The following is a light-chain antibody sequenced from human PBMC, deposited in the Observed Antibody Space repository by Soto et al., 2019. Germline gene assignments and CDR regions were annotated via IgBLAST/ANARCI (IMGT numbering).Light chain of an antibody. V-gene: IGKV1-39*01. J-gene: IGKJ1*01. CDR1: RSVGRY. Sequence: DIQMTQSPPSLSASVGDSVTITCRASRSVGRYLNWYQKRAGKAPKLLIYAASSLQTGVPSRFSGTGSATAFSLTIKSLQPEDAATYFCQQSCGSPWAFGQGTDVQI. CDR2: AAS. CDR3: QQSCGSPWA.